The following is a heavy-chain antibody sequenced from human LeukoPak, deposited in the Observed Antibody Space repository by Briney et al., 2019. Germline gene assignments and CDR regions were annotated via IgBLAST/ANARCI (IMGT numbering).Heavy chain of an antibody. CDR3: ARDPFGVGTTRLDY. J-gene: IGHJ4*02. V-gene: IGHV3-30*02. CDR1: GFTFSSYG. CDR2: IRYDGSNK. Sequence: GGSLRLSCAASGFTFSSYGMHWVRQAPGKGLEWVAFIRYDGSNKYYADSVKGRFTISRDNSKNTLYLQMNSLRAEDTAVYYCARDPFGVGTTRLDYWGQGTLVTVSS. D-gene: IGHD3-16*01.